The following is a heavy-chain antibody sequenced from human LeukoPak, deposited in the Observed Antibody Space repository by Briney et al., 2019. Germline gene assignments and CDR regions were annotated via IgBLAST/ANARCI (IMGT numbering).Heavy chain of an antibody. Sequence: GGSLTLSCAASGFSFGSYSMNWVRQAPGKGLEWVSYISSSSSTIYYADSVKGRFTISRDNAKNSLYLQMNSLRAENTAVYYCARDSTNLDYWGQGTLVTVSS. J-gene: IGHJ4*02. V-gene: IGHV3-48*01. CDR3: ARDSTNLDY. CDR2: ISSSSSTI. CDR1: GFSFGSYS. D-gene: IGHD5-24*01.